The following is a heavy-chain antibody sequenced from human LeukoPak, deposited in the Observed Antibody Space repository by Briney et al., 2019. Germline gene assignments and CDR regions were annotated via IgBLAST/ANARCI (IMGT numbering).Heavy chain of an antibody. CDR3: ARGSYGSGSYYIGGQNWFDP. J-gene: IGHJ5*02. V-gene: IGHV4-31*03. CDR1: GGSISSGGYY. D-gene: IGHD3-10*01. CDR2: IYYSGST. Sequence: SETLSLTCTVSGGSISSGGYYWSWIRQHPGKGLEWIGYIYYSGSTYYNPSLKSRVTISVDTSKNQFSLKLSSVTAADTAVYYCARGSYGSGSYYIGGQNWFDPWGQGTLVTVSS.